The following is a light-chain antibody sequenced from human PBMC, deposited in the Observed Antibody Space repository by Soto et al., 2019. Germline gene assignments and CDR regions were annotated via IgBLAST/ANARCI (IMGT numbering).Light chain of an antibody. CDR2: GAF. CDR1: QSVGSN. V-gene: IGKV3-15*01. CDR3: QQYDKWPYT. J-gene: IGKJ2*01. Sequence: EIVLTQSPATLSVSPGERATLSCRTSQSVGSNLAWYQQKPGQPPRLLIYGAFIRAPGFPVTFRGTGSGSEFTLTISSLQSEDGALYFCQQYDKWPYTFGQGTKVDIK.